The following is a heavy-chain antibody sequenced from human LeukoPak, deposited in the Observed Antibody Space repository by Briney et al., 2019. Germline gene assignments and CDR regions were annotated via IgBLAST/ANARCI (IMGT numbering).Heavy chain of an antibody. V-gene: IGHV4-39*01. CDR2: IYYSGST. CDR1: GGSISSSSYY. D-gene: IGHD3-22*01. J-gene: IGHJ4*02. CDR3: ASLSCGYYYAY. Sequence: SETLSLTCTVSGGSISSSSYYWGWIRQPPGKGLEWIGSIYYSGSTYYNPSLKSRVTISVDTSKNQFSLKLSSVTAADTAVDYCASLSCGYYYAYWGQGTLVTVSS.